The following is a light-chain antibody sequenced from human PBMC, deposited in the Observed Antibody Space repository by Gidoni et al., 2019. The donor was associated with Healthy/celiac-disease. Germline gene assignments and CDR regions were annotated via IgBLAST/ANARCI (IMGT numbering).Light chain of an antibody. CDR3: QQRSNWTPALT. J-gene: IGKJ4*01. Sequence: DIVLTQSPATLSLSPGDRATLSCRASQSVSSSLAWYQQKPDQAPRLLIYDASNRATGIPARFRGSGSGTDLTLTISSLRPEDFAVYYYQQRSNWTPALTFGGGTKVEIK. V-gene: IGKV3-11*01. CDR2: DAS. CDR1: QSVSSS.